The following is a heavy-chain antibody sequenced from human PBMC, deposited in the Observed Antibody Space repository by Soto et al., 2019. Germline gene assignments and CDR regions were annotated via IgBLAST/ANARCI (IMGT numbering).Heavy chain of an antibody. CDR2: ISYDGSNK. V-gene: IGHV3-30-3*01. J-gene: IGHJ6*02. Sequence: GGSLRLSCAASGFTFSSYAMHWVRQAPGKGLEWVAVISYDGSNKYYADSVKGRFTISRDNSKNTLYLQMNSLRAEDTAVYYCARDPLVVVPAATIPFFYYYYGMDVWGQGTTVTVSS. D-gene: IGHD2-2*01. CDR3: ARDPLVVVPAATIPFFYYYYGMDV. CDR1: GFTFSSYA.